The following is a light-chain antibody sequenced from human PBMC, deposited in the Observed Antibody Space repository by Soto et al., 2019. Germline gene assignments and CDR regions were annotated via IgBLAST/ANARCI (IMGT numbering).Light chain of an antibody. CDR1: SSDVGSYNL. CDR2: EVI. J-gene: IGLJ2*01. V-gene: IGLV2-23*02. Sequence: QSALTQPASVSGSPGQSITISCTGTSSDVGSYNLVSWYQQHPGKAPKVIIYEVIKRPSGVSNRFSGSKSGNTASLTISGLQAEDEAEYYCCSYAGSTSLVFVGGTKLTVL. CDR3: CSYAGSTSLV.